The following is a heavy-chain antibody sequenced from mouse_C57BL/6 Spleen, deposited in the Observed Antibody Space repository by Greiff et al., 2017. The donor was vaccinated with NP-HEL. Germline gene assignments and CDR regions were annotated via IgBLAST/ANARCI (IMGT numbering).Heavy chain of an antibody. CDR2: IYPGSGST. D-gene: IGHD2-1*01. CDR3: ARKGDGNPSWFAY. J-gene: IGHJ3*01. CDR1: GYTFTSYW. V-gene: IGHV1-55*01. Sequence: QVQLQQPGAELVKPGASVKMSCKASGYTFTSYWITWVKQRPGQGLEWIGDIYPGSGSTNYNEKFKSKATLTVDTSSSTAYMQLSSLTSEDSAVYYCARKGDGNPSWFAYWGQGTLVTVSA.